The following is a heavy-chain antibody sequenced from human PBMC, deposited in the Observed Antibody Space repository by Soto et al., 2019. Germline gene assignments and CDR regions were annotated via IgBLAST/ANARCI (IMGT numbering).Heavy chain of an antibody. CDR2: ISSTTNYI. CDR3: ARESEDLTSNFDY. CDR1: GFTFTRYS. V-gene: IGHV3-21*06. J-gene: IGHJ4*02. Sequence: GGSLRLSCAASGFTFTRYSMNWVRQAPGKGLEWVSSISSTTNYIYYGDSMKGRFTISRDNAKNSLYLEMNSLRAEDTAAYYCARESEDLTSNFDYWGQGTLVTVSS.